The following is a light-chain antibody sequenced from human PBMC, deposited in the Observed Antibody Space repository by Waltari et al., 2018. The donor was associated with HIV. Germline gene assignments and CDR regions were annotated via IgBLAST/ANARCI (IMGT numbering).Light chain of an antibody. J-gene: IGLJ2*01. Sequence: QSVLAQPPSVSGTPGQRVTISCSGTTSNIGTNVVNWYQQVPGTAPKLLISSNNQRPSGVPDRCSGFKSGTSASRAINGLQAEDEADDYCATWDDTPTGHVLFGGGTKVTVL. CDR2: SNN. CDR3: ATWDDTPTGHVL. V-gene: IGLV1-44*01. CDR1: TSNIGTNV.